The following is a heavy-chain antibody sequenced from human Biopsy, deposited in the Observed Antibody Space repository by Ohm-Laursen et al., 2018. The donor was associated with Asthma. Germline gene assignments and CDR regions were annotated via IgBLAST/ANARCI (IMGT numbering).Heavy chain of an antibody. D-gene: IGHD3-22*01. CDR3: ARSYDTDSYPVLVLDY. Sequence: SSVKVSCKAPGGTFSNFAFSWVRQAPGHGLEWMGTILTKFDITSYAEKFQGRVTITADKSTSTTYMELSRLRSEDTAVYYCARSYDTDSYPVLVLDYWGQGTLVTVSS. CDR2: ILTKFDIT. CDR1: GGTFSNFA. J-gene: IGHJ4*02. V-gene: IGHV1-69*04.